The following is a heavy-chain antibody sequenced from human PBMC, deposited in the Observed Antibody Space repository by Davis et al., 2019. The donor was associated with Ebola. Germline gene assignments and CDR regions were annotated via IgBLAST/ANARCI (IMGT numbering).Heavy chain of an antibody. CDR2: ISSSSSYI. V-gene: IGHV3-21*01. CDR3: ARVFSSWYDAFDI. J-gene: IGHJ3*02. D-gene: IGHD6-13*01. Sequence: GSLRLSCAASGFTFSSYSMNWVRQAPGEGLEWVSSISSSSSYIYYADSVKGRFTISRDNAKNSLYLQMNSLRAEDTAVYYCARVFSSWYDAFDIWGQGTMVTVSS. CDR1: GFTFSSYS.